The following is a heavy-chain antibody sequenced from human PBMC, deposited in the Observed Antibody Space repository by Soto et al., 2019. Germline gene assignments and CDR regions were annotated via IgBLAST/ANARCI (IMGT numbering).Heavy chain of an antibody. CDR2: IYYSGST. CDR1: GGSISSYY. V-gene: IGHV4-59*01. Sequence: PSETLSLTCTVSGGSISSYYWSWIRQPPGKGLEWIGYIYYSGSTNYNPSLKSRVTISVDTSKNQFSLKLSSVTAADTAVYYCARGTEAYGDYGYYHYYMDVWGKGTTVTVSS. D-gene: IGHD4-17*01. J-gene: IGHJ6*03. CDR3: ARGTEAYGDYGYYHYYMDV.